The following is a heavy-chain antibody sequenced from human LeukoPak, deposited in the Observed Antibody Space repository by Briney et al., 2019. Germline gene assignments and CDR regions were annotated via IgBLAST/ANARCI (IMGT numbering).Heavy chain of an antibody. V-gene: IGHV4-59*10. CDR3: ASLTSSGPFNWFDP. Sequence: SETLSLTCAVSGGSLSGYYWSWIRQPPGKGPEWIGRIYTSGSTNYNPSLKSRVTMSVDTSKNQFSLKLSSVTAADTAVYYCASLTSSGPFNWFDPWGQGTLVTVSS. D-gene: IGHD3-22*01. CDR1: GGSLSGYY. J-gene: IGHJ5*02. CDR2: IYTSGST.